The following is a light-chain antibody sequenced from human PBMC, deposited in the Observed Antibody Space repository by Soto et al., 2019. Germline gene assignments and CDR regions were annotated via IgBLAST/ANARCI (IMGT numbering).Light chain of an antibody. J-gene: IGKJ2*01. V-gene: IGKV3-20*01. CDR2: GAS. CDR1: QRLSSRY. Sequence: EIVLTQSPGTLSSSPGDRVTLSCRTSQRLSSRYLAWCQQKPGQAPRLLIYGASNRATGTPDRFSGGGSQTDFSLTISRVEPEDSAVFFCQQQGVSPYTFGQGTRLEIK. CDR3: QQQGVSPYT.